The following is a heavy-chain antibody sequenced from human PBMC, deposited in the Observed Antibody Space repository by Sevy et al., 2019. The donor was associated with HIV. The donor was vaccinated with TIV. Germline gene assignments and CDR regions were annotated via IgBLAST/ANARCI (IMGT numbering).Heavy chain of an antibody. CDR2: IYSGGST. J-gene: IGHJ4*02. Sequence: GGSLRLSCAASGFTVSSNYMSWVRQAPGKGLEWVSVIYSGGSTYYADSVKGRFTISRDNSKNTLYLQMNSLGAEDTAVYYCAREHYDFWSGYYKDYWGQGTLVTVSS. D-gene: IGHD3-3*01. CDR3: AREHYDFWSGYYKDY. V-gene: IGHV3-53*01. CDR1: GFTVSSNY.